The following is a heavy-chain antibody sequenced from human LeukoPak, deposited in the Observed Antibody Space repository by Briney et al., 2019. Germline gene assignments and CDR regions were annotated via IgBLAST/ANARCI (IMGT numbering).Heavy chain of an antibody. V-gene: IGHV4-59*12. CDR2: IYYSGST. CDR3: ARGPLQCSGGSCYRPHNWFDP. D-gene: IGHD2-15*01. J-gene: IGHJ5*02. CDR1: GGSISSYY. Sequence: PSETLSLTCTVSGGSISSYYWSWIRQPPGKGLEWIGYIYYSGSTNYNPSLKSRVTISVDTSKNQFSLKLSSVTAADTAVYYCARGPLQCSGGSCYRPHNWFDPWGQGTLVTVSS.